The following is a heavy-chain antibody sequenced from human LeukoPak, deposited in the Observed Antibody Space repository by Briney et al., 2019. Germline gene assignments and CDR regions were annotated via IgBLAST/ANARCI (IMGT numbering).Heavy chain of an antibody. CDR2: IYPGDSDT. J-gene: IGHJ4*02. Sequence: GESLKISCEGSGYNFTTFWIAWVRQMPRKGLEWMGVIYPGDSDTRYSPSFQGQVIISADNSIRTAYLQWSSLQASDTAMYHCARHSGSYCSSSTCYTPYDYWGQGTLVTVSS. D-gene: IGHD2-2*02. V-gene: IGHV5-51*01. CDR1: GYNFTTFW. CDR3: ARHSGSYCSSSTCYTPYDY.